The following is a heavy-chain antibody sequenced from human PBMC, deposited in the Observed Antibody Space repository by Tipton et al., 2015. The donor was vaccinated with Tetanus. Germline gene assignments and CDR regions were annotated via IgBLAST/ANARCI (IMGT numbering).Heavy chain of an antibody. CDR1: GGSFSGYY. J-gene: IGHJ5*02. D-gene: IGHD6-13*01. Sequence: TLSLTCAVYGGSFSGYYWSWIRQPPGKGLEWIGEINHSGSTNYNPSLKSRVTISVDTSKNQFSLKLSSVTAADTAVYYCARGGIAAADGGGFDPWGQGTLVTVSS. CDR3: ARGGIAAADGGGFDP. CDR2: INHSGST. V-gene: IGHV4-34*01.